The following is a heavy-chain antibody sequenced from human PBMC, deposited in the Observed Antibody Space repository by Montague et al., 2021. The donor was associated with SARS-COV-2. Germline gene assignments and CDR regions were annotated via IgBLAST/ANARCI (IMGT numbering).Heavy chain of an antibody. Sequence: SETLSLTCTVSGYSISCGYYWGWIRQPPGKGLEWIGSIYHSGSTXXNPSLKSRVTISVDTSKNQFSLKLSSVTAADTAVYYCARDCYDYGSGSYQRWFDPWGQGTPVTVSS. CDR1: GYSISCGYY. CDR2: IYHSGST. CDR3: ARDCYDYGSGSYQRWFDP. D-gene: IGHD3-10*01. V-gene: IGHV4-38-2*02. J-gene: IGHJ5*02.